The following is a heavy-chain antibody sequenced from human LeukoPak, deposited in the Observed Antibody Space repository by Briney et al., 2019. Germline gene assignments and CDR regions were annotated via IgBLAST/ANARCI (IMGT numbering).Heavy chain of an antibody. D-gene: IGHD3-22*01. CDR1: GGSLSSGDYY. Sequence: SETLSLTCTVSGGSLSSGDYYWGWLRQPPGKGLEWFGYIYYSGSTYNNPSLKRRVTISVDASKNQFSLKLSSVTAADTAVYYCARVGKTYYYDSSGYQVDYWGQGTLVTVSS. CDR2: IYYSGST. J-gene: IGHJ4*02. V-gene: IGHV4-30-4*08. CDR3: ARVGKTYYYDSSGYQVDY.